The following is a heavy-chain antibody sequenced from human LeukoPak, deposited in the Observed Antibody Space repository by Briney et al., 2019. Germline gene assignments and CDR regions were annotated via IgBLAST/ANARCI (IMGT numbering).Heavy chain of an antibody. V-gene: IGHV4-31*03. CDR1: GGSISSGGYY. CDR2: IYYSGST. Sequence: SETLSLTCTVSGGSISSGGYYWSWIRQHPGKGLEWIGYIYYSGSTYYNPSLKSRVTISVDTSKNQFSLKLSSVTAADTAVYYCARERDGYDAFDIWGQGTMVTVSS. D-gene: IGHD5-24*01. CDR3: ARERDGYDAFDI. J-gene: IGHJ3*02.